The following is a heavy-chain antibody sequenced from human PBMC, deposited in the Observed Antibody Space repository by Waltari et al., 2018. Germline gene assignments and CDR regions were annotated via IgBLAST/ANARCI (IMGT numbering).Heavy chain of an antibody. CDR3: VGQIATGY. Sequence: EVQLVESGGGLVQPGGSLRLSCAASGFTFSPYGMHWVRHAPGKGLVWVSHIKPGGTYTGYADSVKGRFTISRDDAKNTLYLQMNSLRVEDTAIYYCVGQIATGYWGQGTLVTVSS. V-gene: IGHV3-74*01. CDR2: IKPGGTYT. J-gene: IGHJ4*02. CDR1: GFTFSPYG. D-gene: IGHD6-13*01.